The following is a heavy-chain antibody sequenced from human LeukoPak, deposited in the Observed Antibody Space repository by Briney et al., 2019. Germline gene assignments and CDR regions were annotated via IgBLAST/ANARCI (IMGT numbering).Heavy chain of an antibody. J-gene: IGHJ1*01. D-gene: IGHD6-19*01. CDR3: AEAGIAVAGNAEYFQH. CDR1: GYSFTSYW. Sequence: GESLKISCKGSGYSFTSYWISWVRQMPGKGLEWMGRIDPSDSYTNYSPSFQGHVPISADKSISTAYLQWSSLKASDTAMYYCAEAGIAVAGNAEYFQHWGQGTLVTVSS. V-gene: IGHV5-10-1*01. CDR2: IDPSDSYT.